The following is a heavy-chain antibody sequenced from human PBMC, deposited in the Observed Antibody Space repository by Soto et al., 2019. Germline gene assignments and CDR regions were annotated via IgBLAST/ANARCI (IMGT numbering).Heavy chain of an antibody. CDR2: ISYSGNDI. D-gene: IGHD2-2*01. CDR1: GFSFSDYY. Sequence: GGSLRLSCAASGFSFSDYYMTWIRQAPGKGLEWVSYISYSGNDIYYADSVKGRFTISRDNAKNSLYLQMNSLGVEDTAVFYCARGILGPAAMFGLFDFWGQGTLVTVSS. CDR3: ARGILGPAAMFGLFDF. V-gene: IGHV3-11*01. J-gene: IGHJ4*02.